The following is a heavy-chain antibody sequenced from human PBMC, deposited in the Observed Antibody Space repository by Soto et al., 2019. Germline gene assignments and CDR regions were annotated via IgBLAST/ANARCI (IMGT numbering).Heavy chain of an antibody. CDR2: IYYSGST. J-gene: IGHJ4*02. V-gene: IGHV4-31*03. Sequence: QVQLQESGPGLVKPSQTLSLTCTVSGGSISSGGYYWSWIRQHPGKGLEWIGYIYYSGSTYYNPSLKRRVTIXXDXSXXQFSLELSSVTAADTAVYYCARGTGDPSSLGYFDYWGQGTLVTVSS. D-gene: IGHD3-10*01. CDR1: GGSISSGGYY. CDR3: ARGTGDPSSLGYFDY.